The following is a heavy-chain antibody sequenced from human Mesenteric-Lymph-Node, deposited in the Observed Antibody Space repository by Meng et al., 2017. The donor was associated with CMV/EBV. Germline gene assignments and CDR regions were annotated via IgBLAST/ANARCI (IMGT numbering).Heavy chain of an antibody. Sequence: YMSGIRQAPGKGLEWVSYISSSGSTIYYADSVKGRFTISRDNAKNSLYLQMNSLRAEDTAVYYCAREGQLYPKQLRFLEWARGYFDYWGQGTLVTVSS. D-gene: IGHD3-3*01. V-gene: IGHV3-11*01. CDR1: Y. J-gene: IGHJ4*02. CDR3: AREGQLYPKQLRFLEWARGYFDY. CDR2: ISSSGSTI.